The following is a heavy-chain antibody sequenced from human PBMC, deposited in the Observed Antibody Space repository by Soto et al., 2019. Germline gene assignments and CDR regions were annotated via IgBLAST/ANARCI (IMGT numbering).Heavy chain of an antibody. CDR2: IYNRGTT. V-gene: IGHV4-31*03. CDR1: GGSITRGGYY. Sequence: QVQLQESGPGLVNPSETLSLTCTVSGGSITRGGYYWSWIRQHPGKGLEWIGYIYNRGTTYYNLSLKSRVTISVDTSKNQFSLKLTSVTAADTAVYYCARDPAPWGQGTLVTVAS. CDR3: ARDPAP. J-gene: IGHJ5*02.